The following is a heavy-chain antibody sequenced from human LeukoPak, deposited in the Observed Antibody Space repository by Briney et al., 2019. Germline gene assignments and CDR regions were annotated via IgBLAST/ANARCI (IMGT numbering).Heavy chain of an antibody. CDR2: IKQDESEK. CDR1: GFTFDDYG. V-gene: IGHV3-7*01. Sequence: GGSLRLSCAASGFTFDDYGITWVRQAPGKGLEWVANIKQDESEKFYVDSVKGRFTISRDNAKNSLYLQMNNLRVEDTAVYYCGRTGDLSDYWGQGTLVTVST. D-gene: IGHD7-27*01. J-gene: IGHJ4*02. CDR3: GRTGDLSDY.